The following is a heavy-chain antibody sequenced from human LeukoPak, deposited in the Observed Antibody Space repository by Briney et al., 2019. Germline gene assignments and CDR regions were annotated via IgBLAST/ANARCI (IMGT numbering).Heavy chain of an antibody. J-gene: IGHJ6*02. D-gene: IGHD6-19*01. CDR2: ISYDGSNK. CDR1: GFTFSSYG. CDR3: ARYHAPCPAVTGTKPSCGMDV. V-gene: IGHV3-30*03. Sequence: PGGSLRLSCAASGFTFSSYGMHWVRQAPGKGLEWVAVISYDGSNKYYADSVKGRFTISRDNSKNTLYLQMNSLRAEDTAVYYCARYHAPCPAVTGTKPSCGMDVWGQGTTVTVSS.